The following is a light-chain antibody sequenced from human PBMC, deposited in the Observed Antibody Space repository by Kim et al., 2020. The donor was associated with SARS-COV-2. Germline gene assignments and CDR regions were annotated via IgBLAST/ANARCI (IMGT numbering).Light chain of an antibody. CDR2: AAS. CDR1: QGISSY. V-gene: IGKV1-9*01. CDR3: QQLNSYPIT. J-gene: IGKJ5*01. Sequence: IQLTQSPSSLSASVGDRVTITCRASQGISSYLAWYQQTPGKAPKLLIYAASTLQSGVPSRFSGSGSGTDFTLTISSLQPENFATYYCQQLNSYPITFGQETRLEIK.